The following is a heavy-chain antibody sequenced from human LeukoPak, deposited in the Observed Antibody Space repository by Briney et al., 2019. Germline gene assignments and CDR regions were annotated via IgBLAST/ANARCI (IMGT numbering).Heavy chain of an antibody. CDR3: ATRIAAAGMGTFDY. CDR2: IYYRGST. Sequence: SETLSLTCTVSSGSISSGAYSWTWLRQPPGKGLEWIGYIYYRGSTNYNPSLKSRVTISVDTSKNQFSLKLSSVTAADTAVYYCATRIAAAGMGTFDYWGQGTLVTVSS. D-gene: IGHD6-13*01. CDR1: SGSISSGAYS. J-gene: IGHJ4*02. V-gene: IGHV4-61*08.